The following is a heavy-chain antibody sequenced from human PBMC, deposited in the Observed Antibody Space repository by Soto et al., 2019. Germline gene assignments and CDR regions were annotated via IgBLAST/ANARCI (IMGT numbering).Heavy chain of an antibody. CDR2: INPNSGAT. CDR1: GYTFTDNY. D-gene: IGHD2-15*01. CDR3: ARDAKYWDIGPAHPAFHDMDV. V-gene: IGHV1-2*02. J-gene: IGHJ6*01. Sequence: QVQLVQSGAEVKKPGASVRVSSMASGYTFTDNYIHWARQAPGQGREWMGGINPNSGATNYAQKFEGRGTMARDTSITTAYMELSTLRSDDPAVYYCARDAKYWDIGPAHPAFHDMDVWGQGTTVTVSS.